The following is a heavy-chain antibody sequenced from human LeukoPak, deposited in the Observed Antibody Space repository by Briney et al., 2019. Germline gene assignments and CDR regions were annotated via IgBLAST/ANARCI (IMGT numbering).Heavy chain of an antibody. CDR1: GGSINSSSYY. J-gene: IGHJ3*02. V-gene: IGHV4-39*07. CDR3: ARSRGRYCSSTSCPKNNWNYVRPVYFDI. Sequence: PSETLSLTCTVSGGSINSSSYYWGWIRQPPGKGLEWVGSIYYSGSTYYNPSLKSRLTISVDTSKNQFSLKLSSVTAADTAVYYCARSRGRYCSSTSCPKNNWNYVRPVYFDIWGQGTMVTVSS. D-gene: IGHD2-2*01. CDR2: IYYSGST.